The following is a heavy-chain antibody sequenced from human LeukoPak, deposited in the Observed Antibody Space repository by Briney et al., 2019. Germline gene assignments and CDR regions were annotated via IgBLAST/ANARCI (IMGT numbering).Heavy chain of an antibody. CDR3: ARVKYGSGSDDY. Sequence: TGGSLRLSCAASGFTFSSYEMNWVRQAPGKGLEWVSYISSSGSTIYYADSVKGRFTISRDNAKNSLYLQMNSPRAEDTAVYYCARVKYGSGSDDYWGQGTLVTVSS. J-gene: IGHJ4*02. CDR1: GFTFSSYE. D-gene: IGHD3-10*01. V-gene: IGHV3-48*03. CDR2: ISSSGSTI.